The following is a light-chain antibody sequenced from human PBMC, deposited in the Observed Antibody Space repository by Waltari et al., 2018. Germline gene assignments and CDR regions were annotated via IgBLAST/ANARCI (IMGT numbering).Light chain of an antibody. Sequence: QSALPQPASVSGSPGQSITISCIGTSTDIGSYCYVYCYQQHPGKALTLLNFDVFERPSGVADRFSGSKSGNTASLTISGLQAEDEAEYFCSAYKTDRTVVFGGGTKVTVL. CDR3: SAYKTDRTVV. J-gene: IGLJ2*01. CDR1: STDIGSYCY. V-gene: IGLV2-14*01. CDR2: DVF.